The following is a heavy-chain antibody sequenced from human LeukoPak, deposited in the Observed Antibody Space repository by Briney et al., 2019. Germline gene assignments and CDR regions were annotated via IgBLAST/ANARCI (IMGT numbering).Heavy chain of an antibody. CDR2: ISGSGGST. V-gene: IGHV3-23*01. D-gene: IGHD3-22*01. J-gene: IGHJ3*02. CDR1: GFTFSSYA. Sequence: GGSLRLSCAASGFTFSSYAMSWVRQAPGKGLEWVSAISGSGGSTYYADSVKGRFTISRDNAKNSLYLQMNSLRAEDTAVYYCARVLMDYYDSSGYSLNAFDIWGQGTMVTVSS. CDR3: ARVLMDYYDSSGYSLNAFDI.